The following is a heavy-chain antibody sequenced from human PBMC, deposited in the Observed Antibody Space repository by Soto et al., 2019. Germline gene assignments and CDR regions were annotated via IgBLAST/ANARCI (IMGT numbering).Heavy chain of an antibody. CDR2: IWYDGSNK. V-gene: IGHV3-33*01. Sequence: GGSLRLSCAASGFTFSSYGMHWVRQAPGKGLEWVAVIWYDGSNKYYADSVKGRFTISRDNSKNTLYLQMNSLRAEDTAVYYCARDGSGVYAKVFWFDPWGQGTLVTVSS. CDR1: GFTFSSYG. D-gene: IGHD2-8*01. CDR3: ARDGSGVYAKVFWFDP. J-gene: IGHJ5*02.